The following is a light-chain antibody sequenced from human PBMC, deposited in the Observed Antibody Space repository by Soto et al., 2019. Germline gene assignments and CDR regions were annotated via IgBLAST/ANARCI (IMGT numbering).Light chain of an antibody. CDR3: QQYYSYTWT. J-gene: IGKJ1*01. V-gene: IGKV1-8*01. CDR1: QGISSY. CDR2: AAS. Sequence: IQMTQSPSTLSASVGDRVTITCRASQGISSYLAWYQQKPGKAPKLLIYAASTLQSGVPSRFSGSGSGTDFTLTISCLQSEDFATYYCQQYYSYTWTFGQGTKVDIK.